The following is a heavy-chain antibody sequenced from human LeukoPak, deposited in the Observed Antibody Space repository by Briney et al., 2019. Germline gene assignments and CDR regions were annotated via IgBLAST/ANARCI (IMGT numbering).Heavy chain of an antibody. J-gene: IGHJ5*02. CDR3: ARVPQWEMMYNYFDP. V-gene: IGHV1-2*02. CDR2: INPNSGVT. CDR1: GYTFTDYY. Sequence: GASVKVSCKASGYTFTDYYIHWVRQAPGQGPEWMGWINPNSGVTNYAQEFQGRVTMTRDTSISTAYMELASLRSEDTAVYYCARVPQWEMMYNYFDPWGQGTLVTVSS. D-gene: IGHD5-24*01.